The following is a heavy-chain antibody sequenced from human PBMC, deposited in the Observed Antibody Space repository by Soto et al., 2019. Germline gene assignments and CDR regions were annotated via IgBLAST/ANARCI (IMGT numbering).Heavy chain of an antibody. V-gene: IGHV1-2*04. CDR2: INPNSGGT. J-gene: IGHJ3*02. CDR3: ARSSISARPVAFDI. D-gene: IGHD6-6*01. Sequence: ASVTVSCKASGYTFTGYYMHWVRQAPGQGLEWMGWINPNSGGTNYAQKFQGWVTMTRDTSISTAYMELSRLRSDDTAVYYCARSSISARPVAFDIWGQGTMVTVPS. CDR1: GYTFTGYY.